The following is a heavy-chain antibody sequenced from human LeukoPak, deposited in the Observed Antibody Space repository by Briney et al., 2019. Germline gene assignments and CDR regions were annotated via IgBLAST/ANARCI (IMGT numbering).Heavy chain of an antibody. Sequence: GSSVKVSCKASGGTFSSYAISWVRQAPGQGLEWMGRIIPILGIANYAQKFQGRVTITADKSTSTAYMELSSLRSEDTAVYYCARAARSLKYYFDYWGQGTLVTVSS. D-gene: IGHD1-14*01. CDR3: ARAARSLKYYFDY. V-gene: IGHV1-69*04. J-gene: IGHJ4*02. CDR1: GGTFSSYA. CDR2: IIPILGIA.